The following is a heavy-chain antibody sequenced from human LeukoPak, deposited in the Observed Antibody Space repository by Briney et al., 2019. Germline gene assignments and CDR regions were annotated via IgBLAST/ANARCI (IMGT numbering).Heavy chain of an antibody. J-gene: IGHJ3*02. CDR2: ISGNGATT. CDR1: GFTFSGYA. D-gene: IGHD3-10*01. V-gene: IGHV3-23*01. Sequence: GGSLRLSCAASGFTFSGYAMSWVRQAPGKGLEWVSAISGNGATTHYADSVKGRFTISRDNSKNTMYLQMNSLRAEDTAVYYCAKHRPMVRGVIGAFDIWGQGTMVTVSS. CDR3: AKHRPMVRGVIGAFDI.